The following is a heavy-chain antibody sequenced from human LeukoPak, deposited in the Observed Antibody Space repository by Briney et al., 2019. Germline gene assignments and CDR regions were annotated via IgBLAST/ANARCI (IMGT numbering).Heavy chain of an antibody. D-gene: IGHD4-17*01. Sequence: GGSLRLSCAASGFTFSSYSMNWVRQAPGKGLEWVSSISSSSSYIYYADSVKGRFTISRDNAKSSLYLQMNSLRAEDTAVYYCARVDDYGDYGGSYWGQGTLVTVSS. J-gene: IGHJ4*02. CDR1: GFTFSSYS. V-gene: IGHV3-21*01. CDR3: ARVDDYGDYGGSY. CDR2: ISSSSSYI.